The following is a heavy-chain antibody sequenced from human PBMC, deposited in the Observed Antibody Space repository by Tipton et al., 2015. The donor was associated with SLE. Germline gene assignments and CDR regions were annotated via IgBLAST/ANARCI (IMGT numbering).Heavy chain of an antibody. Sequence: TLSLTCAVYGGSFSGYYWSWIRQPPGKGLEWIGEINHSGSTNYNPSLKSRVTISADTSKNQFSLNLDSVTAADTAVYYCARVSSSTWYGNRFDPWGQGTLVTVSS. J-gene: IGHJ5*02. D-gene: IGHD6-13*01. CDR3: ARVSSSTWYGNRFDP. CDR1: GGSFSGYY. V-gene: IGHV4-34*01. CDR2: INHSGST.